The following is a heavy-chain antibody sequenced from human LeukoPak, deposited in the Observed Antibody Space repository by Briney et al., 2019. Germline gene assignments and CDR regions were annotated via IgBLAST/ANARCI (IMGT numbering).Heavy chain of an antibody. J-gene: IGHJ4*02. CDR2: LWYDGSNQ. CDR3: ARTHQPGIVARGSRWVFDY. V-gene: IGHV3-33*01. Sequence: GGSLRLSCVASGFSFRIYRMYWGPQAPGKGLEWVAVLWYDGSNQYYADSVKGRFTISRDNSKNTLYLQMNSLSVEDTAVYYCARTHQPGIVARGSRWVFDYSGQGTLVTVSS. CDR1: GFSFRIYR. D-gene: IGHD6-25*01.